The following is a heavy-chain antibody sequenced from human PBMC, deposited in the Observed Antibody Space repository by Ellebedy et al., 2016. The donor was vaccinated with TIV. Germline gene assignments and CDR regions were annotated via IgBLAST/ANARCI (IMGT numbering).Heavy chain of an antibody. CDR3: ARDGMVRGVIINPLDY. D-gene: IGHD3-10*01. V-gene: IGHV1-18*01. Sequence: ASVKVSCKASGYTFTNYGISWVRQAPGQGLEWMGWISAYNGNTNYAQRLQGRVTMTTDTSTSTAYMELRSLRYDDTAVYYCARDGMVRGVIINPLDYWGQGTLVTVSS. CDR2: ISAYNGNT. CDR1: GYTFTNYG. J-gene: IGHJ4*02.